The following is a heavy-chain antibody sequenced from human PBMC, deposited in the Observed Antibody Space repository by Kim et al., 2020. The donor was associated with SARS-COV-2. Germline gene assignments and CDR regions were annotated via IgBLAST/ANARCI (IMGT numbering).Heavy chain of an antibody. D-gene: IGHD3-10*01. CDR2: IYYSGST. Sequence: SETLSLTCTVSGGSISSSSYYWGWIRQPPGKGLEWIGSIYYSGSTYYNPSLKSRVTISVDTSKNQFSPKLSSVTAADTAVYYCASETLSDYITMVRGVIIPPLVRWFDPWGQGTLVTVSS. V-gene: IGHV4-39*07. J-gene: IGHJ5*02. CDR3: ASETLSDYITMVRGVIIPPLVRWFDP. CDR1: GGSISSSSYY.